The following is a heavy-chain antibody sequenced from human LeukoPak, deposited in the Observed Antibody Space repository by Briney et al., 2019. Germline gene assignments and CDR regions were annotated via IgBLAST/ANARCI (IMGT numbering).Heavy chain of an antibody. D-gene: IGHD3-10*01. CDR2: IIPILGVA. CDR1: GGTFNMYG. CDR3: ARSERPGHNWFDP. V-gene: IGHV1-69*04. J-gene: IGHJ5*02. Sequence: GASVTVSCKVSGGTFNMYGINWGRQAPGQGLEWVGRIIPILGVANYAQRLQGRVTFTADTSTSTAYMELSSLRSEDTGLYYCARSERPGHNWFDPWGQGTLVTVSS.